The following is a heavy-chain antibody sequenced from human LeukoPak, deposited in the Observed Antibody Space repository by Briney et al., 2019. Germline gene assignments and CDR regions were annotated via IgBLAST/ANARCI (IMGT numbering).Heavy chain of an antibody. Sequence: PGGSLRLSCAASGFTFSSYSMNWVRQAPGKGLEWVWSISSSSSYIYYADSVKGRFTISRDNAKNSLYLQMNSLRAEDTAVYYCARGAYYYDSSGYYRNWFDPWGQGTLVTVSS. V-gene: IGHV3-21*01. CDR1: GFTFSSYS. CDR2: ISSSSSYI. CDR3: ARGAYYYDSSGYYRNWFDP. D-gene: IGHD3-22*01. J-gene: IGHJ5*02.